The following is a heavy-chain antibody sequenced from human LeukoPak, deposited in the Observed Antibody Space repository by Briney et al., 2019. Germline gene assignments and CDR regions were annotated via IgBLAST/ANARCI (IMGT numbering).Heavy chain of an antibody. J-gene: IGHJ5*02. V-gene: IGHV1-24*01. CDR2: FDPEDGET. D-gene: IGHD3-22*01. CDR3: ATESPRRQYYYDPNWFDP. CDR1: GYTLTELC. Sequence: GASVKVSCKVSGYTLTELCMHWVRHAPGKGLEWMGGFDPEDGETIYAQKFQGRVTMTEDTSTDTAYMELSSLRSDDTAVYYCATESPRRQYYYDPNWFDPWGQGTLVTVSS.